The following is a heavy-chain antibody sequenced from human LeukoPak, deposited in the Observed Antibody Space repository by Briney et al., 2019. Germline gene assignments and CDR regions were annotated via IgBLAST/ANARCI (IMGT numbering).Heavy chain of an antibody. V-gene: IGHV1-69*11. CDR1: GGTFTKYA. J-gene: IGHJ3*01. CDR3: ARDGLFYHDNRGGDLT. Sequence: GASVRVSCKASGGTFTKYAISSVRQAPGQEREWMGSIIPIHGTANSAHKFHGRVTISPDESTRTAYMELSSLRSEDTAIYYCARDGLFYHDNRGGDLTWGQGTMVTVSS. D-gene: IGHD3-22*01. CDR2: IIPIHGTA.